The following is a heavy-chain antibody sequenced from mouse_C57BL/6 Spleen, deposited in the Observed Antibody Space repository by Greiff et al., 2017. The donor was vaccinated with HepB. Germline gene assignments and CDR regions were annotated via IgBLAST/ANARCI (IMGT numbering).Heavy chain of an antibody. J-gene: IGHJ3*01. CDR3: ARDHGSSYVGFAY. Sequence: DVQLVESGGGLVKPGGSLKLSCAASGFTFSSYAMSWVRQTPEKRLEWVATISDGGSYTYYPDNVKGRFTISRDNAKNNLYLQMSHLKSEDTAMYYCARDHGSSYVGFAYWGQGTLVTVSA. CDR1: GFTFSSYA. V-gene: IGHV5-4*01. D-gene: IGHD1-1*01. CDR2: ISDGGSYT.